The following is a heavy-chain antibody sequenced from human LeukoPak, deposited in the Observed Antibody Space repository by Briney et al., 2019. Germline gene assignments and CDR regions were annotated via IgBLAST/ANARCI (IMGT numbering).Heavy chain of an antibody. J-gene: IGHJ4*02. CDR2: ISYDGSNK. CDR3: ASRLPGVYYYDSSALPSLHY. CDR1: GFTFSSYG. D-gene: IGHD3-22*01. Sequence: GRSLRLSCAVSGFTFSSYGMLWVRQAPGKGLEWVAVISYDGSNKYYADSVKGRFTISRDNSKNTLSLQMNSLRAGDTAVYYCASRLPGVYYYDSSALPSLHYWGQRTLATVST. V-gene: IGHV3-30*03.